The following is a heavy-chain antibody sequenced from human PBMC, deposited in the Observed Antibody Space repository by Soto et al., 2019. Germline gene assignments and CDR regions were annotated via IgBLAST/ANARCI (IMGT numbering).Heavy chain of an antibody. J-gene: IGHJ4*02. V-gene: IGHV3-7*05. Sequence: EVQLVASGGDLVQPGGSLRLSCAASRFTFSSYWMHWVRQAPGKGLEWVANIKQDGSETYYVDSVKGRFTISRDNAKNSLYLQMDSLRVEDTAVYYCASRAVADWGQGTLVTVS. CDR1: RFTFSSYW. CDR3: ASRAVAD. CDR2: IKQDGSET. D-gene: IGHD6-19*01.